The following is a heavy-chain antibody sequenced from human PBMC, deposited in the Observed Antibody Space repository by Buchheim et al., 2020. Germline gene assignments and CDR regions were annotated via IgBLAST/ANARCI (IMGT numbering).Heavy chain of an antibody. CDR3: ASLVGATTWEDYYYYMDV. D-gene: IGHD1-26*01. V-gene: IGHV1-69*06. Sequence: QVQLVQSGAEVERPGSSVKVSCKASGGTFSTYAISWVRQAPGQGLEWMGGIIPIFGTANYAQKFQGRVTITADKSTSTACMELSSLRSEDTAVYYCASLVGATTWEDYYYYMDVWGKGTT. J-gene: IGHJ6*03. CDR1: GGTFSTYA. CDR2: IIPIFGTA.